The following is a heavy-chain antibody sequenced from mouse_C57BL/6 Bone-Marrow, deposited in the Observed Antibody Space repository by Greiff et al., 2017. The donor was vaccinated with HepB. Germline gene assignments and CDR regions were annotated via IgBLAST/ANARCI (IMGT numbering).Heavy chain of an antibody. D-gene: IGHD2-5*01. CDR2: ISSGSSTI. V-gene: IGHV5-17*01. Sequence: EVMLVESGGGLVKPGGSLKLSCAASGFTFSDYGMHWVRQAPEKGLEWVAYISSGSSTIYYSDTVKGRFTISRDNAKNTLFLQMTSLRSEDTAMYYCARRDSNYFAWFAYWGQGTLVTVSA. CDR3: ARRDSNYFAWFAY. J-gene: IGHJ3*01. CDR1: GFTFSDYG.